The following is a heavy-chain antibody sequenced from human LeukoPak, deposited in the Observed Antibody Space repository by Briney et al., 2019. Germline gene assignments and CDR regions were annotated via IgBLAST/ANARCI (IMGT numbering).Heavy chain of an antibody. CDR2: ISYDGSNK. J-gene: IGHJ4*02. Sequence: GGSLRLSCAASGFTFSSYAMHWVRQAPGKGLEWVAVISYDGSNKYYADSVKGRFTISRDNSKNTLYLQMNSLRTEDTAVYYCARDRNGGLFGYWGQGTLVTVSS. CDR3: ARDRNGGLFGY. V-gene: IGHV3-30*01. D-gene: IGHD1-1*01. CDR1: GFTFSSYA.